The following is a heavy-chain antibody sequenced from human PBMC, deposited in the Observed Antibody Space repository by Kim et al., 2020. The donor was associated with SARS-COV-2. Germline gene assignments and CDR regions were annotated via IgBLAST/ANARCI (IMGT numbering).Heavy chain of an antibody. CDR2: IYYSGST. Sequence: SETLSLTCTVSGGSISSDSWSWIRQPPGKGLEWIGYIYYSGSTNYNPSLKSRVTISVDTSTNQFSLKLTSVTAADTAVYYCARVAIPRSYYYVMDVWGQGATVTVSS. J-gene: IGHJ6*02. D-gene: IGHD3-16*02. V-gene: IGHV4-59*08. CDR3: ARVAIPRSYYYVMDV. CDR1: GGSISSDS.